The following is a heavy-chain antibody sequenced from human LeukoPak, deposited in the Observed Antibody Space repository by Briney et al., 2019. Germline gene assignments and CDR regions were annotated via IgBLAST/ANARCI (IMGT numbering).Heavy chain of an antibody. D-gene: IGHD5-18*01. Sequence: QPGGSLRLSCAASGFTFSSYAMHWVRQAPGKGLEYVSAISSNGGSTYYANSVKGRFTISRDNSKNTLYLQMGSLRAEDMAVYYCARLHVDTDMVSGGMDVWGQGTTVTVSS. J-gene: IGHJ6*02. CDR2: ISSNGGST. V-gene: IGHV3-64*01. CDR1: GFTFSSYA. CDR3: ARLHVDTDMVSGGMDV.